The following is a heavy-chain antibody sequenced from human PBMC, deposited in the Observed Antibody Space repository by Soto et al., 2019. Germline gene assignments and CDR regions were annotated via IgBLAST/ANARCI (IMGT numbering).Heavy chain of an antibody. J-gene: IGHJ4*02. V-gene: IGHV3-30*18. CDR3: AKGGLGTFDY. CDR2: ISYDGSNK. CDR1: GFTFSSYG. Sequence: QVQLVESGGGVVQPGRSLRLSCAASGFTFSSYGMYWVRQAPGKGLEWVAVISYDGSNKYYADSVKGRFTISRDNSKNTLYLQMNSLRAEDTAVYYCAKGGLGTFDYWGQGTLVTVSS. D-gene: IGHD3-16*01.